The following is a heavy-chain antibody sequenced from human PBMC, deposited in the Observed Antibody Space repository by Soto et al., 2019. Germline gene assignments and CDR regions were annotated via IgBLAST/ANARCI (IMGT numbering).Heavy chain of an antibody. J-gene: IGHJ4*02. D-gene: IGHD1-1*01. CDR2: IYSGGST. CDR1: GFTVSSNY. Sequence: EVQLVETGGGLIQPGGSLRLSCAASGFTVSSNYMSWVRQAPGKGLEWVSVIYSGGSTDYADSVKGRFTISRDNAKNTLYLQMNSLRAEDTAVYYCARDDGYNRNRALGYWGQGTLVTVSS. CDR3: ARDDGYNRNRALGY. V-gene: IGHV3-53*02.